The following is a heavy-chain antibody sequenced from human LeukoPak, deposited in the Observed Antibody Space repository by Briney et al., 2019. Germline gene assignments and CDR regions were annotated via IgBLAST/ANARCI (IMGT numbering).Heavy chain of an antibody. Sequence: GGSLRLSCAASGFTFSSYSMNWVRQAPGKGLEWVSYISSSSSTIYYADSVKGRFTISRDNAKNSLYLQMNSLRAEDTAVYYCANHPLFGSGWYEPEIGYWGQGTLVTVSS. CDR2: ISSSSSTI. D-gene: IGHD6-19*01. V-gene: IGHV3-48*01. CDR3: ANHPLFGSGWYEPEIGY. J-gene: IGHJ4*02. CDR1: GFTFSSYS.